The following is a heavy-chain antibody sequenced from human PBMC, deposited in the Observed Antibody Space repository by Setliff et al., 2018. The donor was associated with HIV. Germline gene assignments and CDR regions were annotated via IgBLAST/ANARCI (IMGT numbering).Heavy chain of an antibody. CDR1: GGTFSSYA. CDR2: IIPIFNTA. CDR3: AGIVRPSYYYYYYMDV. D-gene: IGHD3-10*02. Sequence: VASVKVSCKTSGGTFSSYAISWVRQAPGQGLEWMGGIIPIFNTANYAQKFQGRVTITADESTSTAYMELSSLRSEDTAVYYCAGIVRPSYYYYYYMDVWGKGTTVTVSS. V-gene: IGHV1-69*13. J-gene: IGHJ6*03.